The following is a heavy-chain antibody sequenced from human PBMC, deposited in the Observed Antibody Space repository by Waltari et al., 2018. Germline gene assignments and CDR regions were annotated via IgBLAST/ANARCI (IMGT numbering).Heavy chain of an antibody. CDR1: EYTFTSSY. CDR2: IEPSGGST. CDR3: ALDTGALWMDV. D-gene: IGHD2-21*01. V-gene: IGHV1-46*01. Sequence: QVQLVQSGAEVKKPGASVKISCKTSEYTFTSSYIHWVRQAPGQGLEWMGIIEPSGGSTIYAQTFQGRVTMTRDTSTSTVYMELSSLRSEDTAVYYCALDTGALWMDVWGQGTKV. J-gene: IGHJ6*02.